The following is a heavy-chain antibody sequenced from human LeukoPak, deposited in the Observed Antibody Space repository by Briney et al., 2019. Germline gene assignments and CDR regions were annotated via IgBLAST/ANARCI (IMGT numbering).Heavy chain of an antibody. J-gene: IGHJ4*02. CDR3: ASETYYYGSGSYYKSVY. CDR1: GYTFTSYG. Sequence: ASVKVSCKASGYTFTSYGISWVRQAPGQGLEWVGWISAYNGNTNYAQKLQGRVTMTTDTSTSTAYMELRSLRSDDTAVYYCASETYYYGSGSYYKSVYWGQGTLVTVSS. CDR2: ISAYNGNT. V-gene: IGHV1-18*01. D-gene: IGHD3-10*01.